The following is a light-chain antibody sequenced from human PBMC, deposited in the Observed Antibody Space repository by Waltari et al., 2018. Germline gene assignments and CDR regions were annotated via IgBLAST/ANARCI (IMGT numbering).Light chain of an antibody. CDR2: ENT. CDR1: SSNIGNNY. V-gene: IGLV1-51*02. Sequence: QSVLTQPPSVSAAPGQRVPISYSGGSSNIGNNYVSWYRQFPGTAPKLLIYENTERPSGIPGRFSGSKSGTSATLDITGLQAGDEADYYCGTWDSSLSGAVFGGGTHLTVL. J-gene: IGLJ7*01. CDR3: GTWDSSLSGAV.